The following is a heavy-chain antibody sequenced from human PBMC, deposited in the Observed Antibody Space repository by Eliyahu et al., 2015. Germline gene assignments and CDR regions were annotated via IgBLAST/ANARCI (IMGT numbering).Heavy chain of an antibody. J-gene: IGHJ5*02. CDR3: AREEGP. CDR2: INWNGGST. V-gene: IGHV3-20*01. Sequence: EVQLVESGGGVVRPGGSXXXXCAAXGFTFDXYGMXWGRQAXGKGVEWVSGINWNGGSTGYADSVKGRFTISRDNAKNSLYLQMNSLRAEDTALYHCAREEGPWGQGTLVTVSS. CDR1: GFTFDXYG.